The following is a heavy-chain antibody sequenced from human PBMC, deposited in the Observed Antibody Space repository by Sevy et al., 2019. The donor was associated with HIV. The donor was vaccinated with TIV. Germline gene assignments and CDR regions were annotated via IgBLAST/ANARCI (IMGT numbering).Heavy chain of an antibody. D-gene: IGHD3-10*01. CDR1: GFTFSSYG. V-gene: IGHV3-30*18. CDR2: ISYDGSNK. Sequence: GGSLRLSCAASGFTFSSYGMHWVRQAPGKGLEWVAVISYDGSNKYYADSVKGRFTISRDNSKNTLYLQMNSLGAEDTAVYYCAKDLYYGSGSLKGAFDYWGQGTLVTVSS. J-gene: IGHJ4*02. CDR3: AKDLYYGSGSLKGAFDY.